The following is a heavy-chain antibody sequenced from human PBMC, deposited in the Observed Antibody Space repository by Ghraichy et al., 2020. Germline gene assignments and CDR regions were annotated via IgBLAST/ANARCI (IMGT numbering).Heavy chain of an antibody. CDR3: ARLVRGDYVNAFDI. V-gene: IGHV4-31*03. CDR1: GGSISSGGYY. D-gene: IGHD4-17*01. J-gene: IGHJ3*02. CDR2: IYYSGST. Sequence: SETLSLTCTVSGGSISSGGYYWSWIRQHPGKGLELIGYIYYSGSTYYNPSLKSRVTISVDTSKNQFSLKLSSVTAADTAVYYCARLVRGDYVNAFDIWGQGTMVTVSS.